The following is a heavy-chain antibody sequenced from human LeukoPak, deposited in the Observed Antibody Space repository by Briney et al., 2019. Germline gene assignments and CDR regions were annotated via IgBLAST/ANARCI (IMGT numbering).Heavy chain of an antibody. V-gene: IGHV3-53*01. CDR3: ARDQSSYYYGSGSYPDY. Sequence: GGSLRLSCAASGFTVSSNYMSWVRQAPGKGLEWVSIIYSGGSTNYAESVKGRFTISRDNSKNTVYLQMNSLRAEDTAVYYCARDQSSYYYGSGSYPDYWGQGTLVTVSS. CDR1: GFTVSSNY. CDR2: IYSGGST. D-gene: IGHD3-10*01. J-gene: IGHJ4*02.